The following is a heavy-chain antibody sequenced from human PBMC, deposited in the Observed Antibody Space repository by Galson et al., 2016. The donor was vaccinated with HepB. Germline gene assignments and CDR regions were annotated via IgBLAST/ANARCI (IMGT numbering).Heavy chain of an antibody. CDR2: IHPSGST. J-gene: IGHJ4*02. Sequence: ETLSLTCGVYGGSFTGYYCNWSRQPPGMGLEWIGEIHPSGSTSYNPSLGSRVTISLDTSKNQFSLKVDSVTAADTAVYFCSRGLDAYKAGNYWGQGTLVTVAA. CDR3: SRGLDAYKAGNY. V-gene: IGHV4-34*01. CDR1: GGSFTGYY. D-gene: IGHD5-24*01.